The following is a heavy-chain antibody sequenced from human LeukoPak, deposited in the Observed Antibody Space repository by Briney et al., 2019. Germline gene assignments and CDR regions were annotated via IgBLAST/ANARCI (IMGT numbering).Heavy chain of an antibody. D-gene: IGHD4-17*01. Sequence: SETLSLTCTVSGGSINNYYWSWIRQPAGKGLEWIGRIYTSGSTNYSPPLKSRVTMSVDTSKNRFSLKLRSVTAADTAIYYCARDSWTPATVNAFDIWGQGTMVTVSS. J-gene: IGHJ3*02. V-gene: IGHV4-4*07. CDR1: GGSINNYY. CDR2: IYTSGST. CDR3: ARDSWTPATVNAFDI.